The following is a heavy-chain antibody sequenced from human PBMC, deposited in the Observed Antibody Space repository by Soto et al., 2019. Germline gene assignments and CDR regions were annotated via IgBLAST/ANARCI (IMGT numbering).Heavy chain of an antibody. CDR2: IIPMLGIA. D-gene: IGHD5-18*01. J-gene: IGHJ4*02. CDR1: GGTFSSYT. CDR3: ANRGYSYGFVIY. V-gene: IGHV1-69*02. Sequence: GASVKVSCKASGGTFSSYTFSWVRQAPGQGLEWMGRIIPMLGIANYAQKFQGRVTITADKSTSTAYMELSSLRSEDTAVYYCANRGYSYGFVIYWSQGTLVTVSS.